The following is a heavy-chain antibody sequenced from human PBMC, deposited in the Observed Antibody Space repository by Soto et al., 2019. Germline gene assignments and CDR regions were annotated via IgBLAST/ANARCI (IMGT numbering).Heavy chain of an antibody. J-gene: IGHJ4*02. Sequence: SETLSLTCTVSDGSISSGEYYWSWIRQPPGKGLEWIGYIYYSGSTYYNPSLKSRVTISVDTSKNQFSLKLSSVTAADTAVYYCAREREWLPNSFDYWGQGTLVTVSS. CDR3: AREREWLPNSFDY. CDR1: DGSISSGEYY. D-gene: IGHD3-3*01. CDR2: IYYSGST. V-gene: IGHV4-30-4*01.